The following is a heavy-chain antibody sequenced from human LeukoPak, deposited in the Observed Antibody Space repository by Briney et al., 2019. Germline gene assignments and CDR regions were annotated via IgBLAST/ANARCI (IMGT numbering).Heavy chain of an antibody. Sequence: SETLSLTCTVSGYSISSGYYWGWIRQPPGRGLEWIGSIYHRGSTYYNPSLKSRVTISVDTSKNQFSLKLSSVTAADTAVYYCARGASYYYDSSVSSPYYFDYWGQGTLVTISS. CDR2: IYHRGST. V-gene: IGHV4-38-2*02. CDR1: GYSISSGYY. J-gene: IGHJ4*02. CDR3: ARGASYYYDSSVSSPYYFDY. D-gene: IGHD3-22*01.